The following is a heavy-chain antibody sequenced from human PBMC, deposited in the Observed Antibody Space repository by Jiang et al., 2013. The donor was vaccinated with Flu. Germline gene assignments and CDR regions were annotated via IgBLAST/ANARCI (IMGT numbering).Heavy chain of an antibody. Sequence: QLVESGGGVVQPGTSLRLSCAASGFTFSRSAMHWVRQAPGRGLEWLAVISHDGSHKTYADSVRGRFTISRDNSKNTFFLQTDSLRVGDTALYYCAREYATMDDSFDLWGQGTMVTVSS. J-gene: IGHJ3*01. D-gene: IGHD4/OR15-4a*01. CDR3: AREYATMDDSFDL. CDR2: ISHDGSHK. CDR1: GFTFSRSA. V-gene: IGHV3-30*04.